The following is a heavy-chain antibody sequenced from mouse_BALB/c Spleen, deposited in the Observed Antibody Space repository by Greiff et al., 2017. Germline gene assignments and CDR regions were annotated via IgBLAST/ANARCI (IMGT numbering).Heavy chain of an antibody. Sequence: EVKLVESGPGLVKPSQSLSLTCTVTGYSITSDYAWNWIRQFPGNKLEWMGYISYSGSTSYNPSLKSRISITRDTSKNQFFLQLNSVTTEDTATYYCARGGNSIFDYWGQGTTLTVSS. D-gene: IGHD2-1*01. CDR1: GYSITSDYA. J-gene: IGHJ2*01. CDR2: ISYSGST. V-gene: IGHV3-2*02. CDR3: ARGGNSIFDY.